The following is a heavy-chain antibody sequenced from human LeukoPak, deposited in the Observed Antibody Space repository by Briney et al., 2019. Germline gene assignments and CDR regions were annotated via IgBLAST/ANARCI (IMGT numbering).Heavy chain of an antibody. CDR1: GFTFGSHS. D-gene: IGHD2-2*02. J-gene: IGHJ6*02. Sequence: GGSLRLSCAASGFTFGSHSMNWVRQAPGKGLEWVSSISSSSSYIYYADSVKGRFTISRDNAKNSLYLQMNSLRAEDTAVYYCARDAHLGSWYTLAYYGMDVWGQGTTVTVSS. CDR2: ISSSSSYI. V-gene: IGHV3-21*01. CDR3: ARDAHLGSWYTLAYYGMDV.